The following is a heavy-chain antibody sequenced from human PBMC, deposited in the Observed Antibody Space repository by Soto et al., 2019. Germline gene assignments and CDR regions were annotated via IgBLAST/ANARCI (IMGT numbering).Heavy chain of an antibody. CDR3: AGTSSLQWYDMDV. CDR1: GASVSSNSAA. V-gene: IGHV6-1*01. Sequence: QIQLQQSGPGLVRPSQTLSLTCAISGASVSSNSAAWNWIRQSPSRGLEWLGRTYYRSRWYNDYAVSVRSRITVNADTSKNQFSLHLNSVTPEDTAVYYCAGTSSLQWYDMDVWDKGTTVTVSS. J-gene: IGHJ6*03. CDR2: TYYRSRWYN. D-gene: IGHD1-7*01.